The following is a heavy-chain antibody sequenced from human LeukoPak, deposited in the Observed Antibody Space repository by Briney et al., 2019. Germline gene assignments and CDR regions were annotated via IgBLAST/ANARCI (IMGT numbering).Heavy chain of an antibody. D-gene: IGHD3-22*01. J-gene: IGHJ4*02. CDR3: AKDVRYDSSGYPAPYYFDY. V-gene: IGHV3-30-3*01. Sequence: GGSLRLSCAASGFTFSSYAMHWVRQAPGKGLEWVAVISYDGSNKYYADSVKGRFTISRDNSKNTLSLKMNSLRAEDTAVYYCAKDVRYDSSGYPAPYYFDYWGQGTLVTVSS. CDR1: GFTFSSYA. CDR2: ISYDGSNK.